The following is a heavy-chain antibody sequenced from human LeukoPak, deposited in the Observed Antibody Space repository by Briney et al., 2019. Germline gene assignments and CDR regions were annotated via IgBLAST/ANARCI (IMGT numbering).Heavy chain of an antibody. V-gene: IGHV3-30*02. CDR3: AKVGPGKYCSSTSCYVDY. J-gene: IGHJ4*02. CDR2: IRYDGSNK. CDR1: GLPFSSYG. D-gene: IGHD2-2*01. Sequence: AGGSLRLSCAASGLPFSSYGMHWVRQAPGKGLEWVAFIRYDGSNKYYADFVKGRFTISRDNSKNTLYLQMNSLIGEDTAVYYCAKVGPGKYCSSTSCYVDYWGQGTLVTVSS.